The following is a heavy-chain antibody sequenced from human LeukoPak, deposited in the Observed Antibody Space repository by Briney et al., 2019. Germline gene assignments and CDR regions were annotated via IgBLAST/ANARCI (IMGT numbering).Heavy chain of an antibody. J-gene: IGHJ4*02. CDR2: INAGNGNT. CDR1: GYTFTSYG. CDR3: ARSYCSGGRCYWYYFDY. Sequence: ASVKVSCKASGYTFTSYGIRWVRQAPGQGLEWMGWINAGNGNTKYSQKFQGRVTITRDTSASTAYMELSSLRSEDTAVYYCARSYCSGGRCYWYYFDYWGQGTLVTVSS. V-gene: IGHV1-3*01. D-gene: IGHD2-15*01.